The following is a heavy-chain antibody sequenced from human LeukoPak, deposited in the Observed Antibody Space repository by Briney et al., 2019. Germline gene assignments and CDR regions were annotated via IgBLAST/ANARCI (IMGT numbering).Heavy chain of an antibody. CDR3: AIVWAYYYDSSGYYPSLWDY. J-gene: IGHJ4*02. D-gene: IGHD3-22*01. CDR2: IDPSDSYT. V-gene: IGHV5-10-1*01. Sequence: GASLQISSKGSGYSFTSYWSSWVRRLPGKGLEWMGRIDPSDSYTNYSPSFQRHVTISADTSNSTAYLQWSTLKASDTAMYYCAIVWAYYYDSSGYYPSLWDYWGQGTLVTVSS. CDR1: GYSFTSYW.